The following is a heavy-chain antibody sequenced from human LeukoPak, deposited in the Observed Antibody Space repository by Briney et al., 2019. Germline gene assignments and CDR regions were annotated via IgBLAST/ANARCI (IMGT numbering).Heavy chain of an antibody. CDR1: GFTFSSYS. Sequence: LGGSLRLSCAASGFTFSSYSMNWVRQAPGKGLEWVSSISSSSNYIHYAESVKGRFTISRDNAKNTLYLQMNSLRLEDTAVYYCARENLAAAADYWGQGTVVTVSS. CDR2: ISSSSNYI. J-gene: IGHJ4*02. D-gene: IGHD6-25*01. V-gene: IGHV3-21*01. CDR3: ARENLAAAADY.